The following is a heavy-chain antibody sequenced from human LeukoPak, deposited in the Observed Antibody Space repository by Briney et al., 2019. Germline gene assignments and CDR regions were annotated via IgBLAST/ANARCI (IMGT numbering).Heavy chain of an antibody. J-gene: IGHJ4*02. CDR3: AREGPNYFDF. CDR2: IYSGGPT. CDR1: GFTVNVNY. Sequence: GGSPRLSCAVSGFTVNVNYMSWVRQAPGKGLEWVAVIYSGGPTYYADSVKGRFTISRDNSKNTLYLQMNSLRAEDTAVYYCAREGPNYFDFWGQGTLVTVSS. V-gene: IGHV3-53*01.